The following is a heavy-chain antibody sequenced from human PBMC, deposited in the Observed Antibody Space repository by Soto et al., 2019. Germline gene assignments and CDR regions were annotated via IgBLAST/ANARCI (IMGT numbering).Heavy chain of an antibody. V-gene: IGHV1-18*04. D-gene: IGHD3-22*01. CDR3: ARWHYYYDSSGYWYNWFDP. Sequence: QVQLAQSGAEVKKPGASVKVSCKASGYSFMNYGIGWVRQAPGQGLEWMGWISAYNFNTNYAQKFQGRVTMNTDTSTSTAYMELRSLTSDDTAVYFCARWHYYYDSSGYWYNWFDPWGQGTLVTVSS. CDR2: ISAYNFNT. CDR1: GYSFMNYG. J-gene: IGHJ5*02.